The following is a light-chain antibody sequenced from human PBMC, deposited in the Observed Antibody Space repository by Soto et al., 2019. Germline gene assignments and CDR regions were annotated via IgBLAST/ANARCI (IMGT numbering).Light chain of an antibody. CDR1: QSISSGY. CDR3: QQYGGSPLVT. J-gene: IGKJ4*01. V-gene: IGKV3-20*01. CDR2: GAS. Sequence: ETVLTQSPGTLSLSPGERATLSCRASQSISSGYLAWYQQRPGQAPRLLISGASNRATGIPDRFRGSGSGTDFTLTISRREPEDFAVYYCQQYGGSPLVTFGGGTKVEIK.